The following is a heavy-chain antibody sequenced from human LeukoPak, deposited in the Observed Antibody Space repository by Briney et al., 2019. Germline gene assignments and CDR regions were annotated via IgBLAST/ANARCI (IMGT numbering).Heavy chain of an antibody. Sequence: GGSLRLSCAASGFTVSTNYMSWVRQAPGKGLEWVSVIFRDDTTYYADSVKGRFTISRDNSKNTLYLQMSSVRAEGTAVYYCARHDWFDPWGRGTLVTVSS. CDR2: IFRDDTT. CDR1: GFTVSTNY. V-gene: IGHV3-53*01. CDR3: ARHDWFDP. J-gene: IGHJ5*02.